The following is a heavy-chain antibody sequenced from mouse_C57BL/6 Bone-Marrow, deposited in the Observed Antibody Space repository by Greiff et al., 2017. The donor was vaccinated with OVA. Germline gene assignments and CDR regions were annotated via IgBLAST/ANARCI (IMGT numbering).Heavy chain of an antibody. V-gene: IGHV5-6*01. D-gene: IGHD1-1*01. Sequence: EVQRVESGGDLVKPGGSLKLSCAASGFTFSSYGMSWVRQTPDKRLEWVATISSGGSYTYYPDSVKGRFTISRDNAKNTLYLQMSSLKSEDTAMYYCARRGYGSRNYYAMDYRGQGTSVTVSS. CDR3: ARRGYGSRNYYAMDY. CDR1: GFTFSSYG. CDR2: ISSGGSYT. J-gene: IGHJ4*01.